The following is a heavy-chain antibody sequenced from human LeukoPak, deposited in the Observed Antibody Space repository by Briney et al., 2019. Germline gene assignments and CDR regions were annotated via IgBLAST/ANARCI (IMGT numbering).Heavy chain of an antibody. CDR1: GFSVSNNY. D-gene: IGHD6-13*01. CDR2: IYSGGNT. CDR3: VRESPVAAVGRSWFDP. J-gene: IGHJ5*02. Sequence: PGGSLRLSCAASGFSVSNNYMTWVRQAPGKGLNWVSLIYSGGNTYYADSVKGRFTISRDNSRNTLYLQMNSLRAEDTAVYYCVRESPVAAVGRSWFDPWGQGTLVTVSS. V-gene: IGHV3-53*01.